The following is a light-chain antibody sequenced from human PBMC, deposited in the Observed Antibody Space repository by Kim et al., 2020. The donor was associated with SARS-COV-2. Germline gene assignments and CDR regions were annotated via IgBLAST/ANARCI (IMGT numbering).Light chain of an antibody. CDR2: GVS. Sequence: GQSITIPCTRTSRGVGAYSDVSWYRQNQGKAPRLMIYGVSERPSGISNRFSGSKSGNTASLTISGLQAEDEADYYCNSYGGSNTLIFGTGTKVTVL. V-gene: IGLV2-14*04. CDR3: NSYGGSNTLI. CDR1: SRGVGAYSD. J-gene: IGLJ1*01.